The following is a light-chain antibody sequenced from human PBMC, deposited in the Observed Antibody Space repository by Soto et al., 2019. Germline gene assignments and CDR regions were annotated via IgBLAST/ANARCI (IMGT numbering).Light chain of an antibody. Sequence: DIQMTQSPSTLSASVGDRVTITCRASQSIGSWLAWYPQKPGKAPKLLIYKASSLESGVPSRFSGSGSGTEFTLTISSLQPDDFATYYCQQYNTYWYTFGQGTKLEIK. CDR1: QSIGSW. J-gene: IGKJ2*01. CDR2: KAS. V-gene: IGKV1-5*03. CDR3: QQYNTYWYT.